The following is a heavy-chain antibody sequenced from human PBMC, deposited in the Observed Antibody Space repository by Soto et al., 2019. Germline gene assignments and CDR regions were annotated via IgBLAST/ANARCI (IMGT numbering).Heavy chain of an antibody. Sequence: PGGSLRLSCAASGFTFGSYAMSWVRQAPGKGLEWVSAISGSGGSTYYADSVKGRFTISRDNSKNTLYLQMNSLRAEDTAVYYCANSPLRYYYYGMDVWGQGTTVTVSS. CDR2: ISGSGGST. CDR3: ANSPLRYYYYGMDV. J-gene: IGHJ6*02. V-gene: IGHV3-23*01. CDR1: GFTFGSYA.